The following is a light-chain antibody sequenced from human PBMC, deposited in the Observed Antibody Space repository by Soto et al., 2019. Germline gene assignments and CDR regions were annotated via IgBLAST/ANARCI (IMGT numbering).Light chain of an antibody. CDR3: QSYDSSLSGDV. J-gene: IGLJ1*01. CDR2: GNS. CDR1: SSNIGAGYD. Sequence: QSALTQPPSVSGAPGQRVTISCTGSSSNIGAGYDVHWYQQLPGTAPKLLIYGNSNRPSGVPDRFSGSKSGTSASLAITGLQAEXXXXYYCQSYDSSLSGDVFGTGTKLTVL. V-gene: IGLV1-40*01.